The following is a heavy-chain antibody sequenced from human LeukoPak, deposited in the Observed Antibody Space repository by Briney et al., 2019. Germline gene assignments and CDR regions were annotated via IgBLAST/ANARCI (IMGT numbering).Heavy chain of an antibody. CDR3: ARDRASSWYYFDY. D-gene: IGHD6-13*01. CDR1: GYTLTSYD. V-gene: IGHV1-8*01. J-gene: IGHJ4*02. CDR2: MNPNSGNT. Sequence: ASVKVSCKPSGYTLTSYDINWVRQATGQGLEWMGWMNPNSGNTGYAQKFQGRVTMTRNTSISTAYMELSSLRSDDTAVYYCARDRASSWYYFDYWGQGTLVTVSS.